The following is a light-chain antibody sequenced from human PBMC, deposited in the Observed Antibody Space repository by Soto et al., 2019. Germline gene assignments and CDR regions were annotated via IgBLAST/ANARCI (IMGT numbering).Light chain of an antibody. V-gene: IGLV2-23*01. J-gene: IGLJ1*01. CDR1: SSDVESYNL. Sequence: QSALTQTASVSGSPGQSITISCTGTSSDVESYNLVSWYQHHPGKAPKLMFFEGSKRPSGVSNRFSGSNSGNTASLTISGLQAEDEADYYCCSYASSSSVYVFGSGTKLTVL. CDR3: CSYASSSSVYV. CDR2: EGS.